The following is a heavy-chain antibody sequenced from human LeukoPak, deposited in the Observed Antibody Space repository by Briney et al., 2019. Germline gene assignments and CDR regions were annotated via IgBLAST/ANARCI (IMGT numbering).Heavy chain of an antibody. CDR2: FFHTGAT. CDR3: VRGVDS. CDR1: GYSISSGFH. V-gene: IGHV4-38-2*02. Sequence: SETLSLTCSVSGYSISSGFHWGWIRQPPGKGLEWIGNFFHTGATSYNPSLKGRATISVDMSQNHFSLKLDSVTAADTAIYYCVRGVDSWGQGSLVTVSS. J-gene: IGHJ4*02.